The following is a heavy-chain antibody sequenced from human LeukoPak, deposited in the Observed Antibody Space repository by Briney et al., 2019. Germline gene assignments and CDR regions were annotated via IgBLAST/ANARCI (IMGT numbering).Heavy chain of an antibody. CDR1: GGSFSGYY. V-gene: IGHV4-34*01. J-gene: IGHJ4*02. D-gene: IGHD3-10*01. CDR3: ARAKMVRGEYYFDY. CDR2: INHSGST. Sequence: TPSETLSLTCAVYGGSFSGYYWSWIRQPPGKGLEWIGEINHSGSTNYNPSLKSRVTISVDTSKNQFSQKLSSVTAADTAVYYCARAKMVRGEYYFDYWGQGTLVTVSS.